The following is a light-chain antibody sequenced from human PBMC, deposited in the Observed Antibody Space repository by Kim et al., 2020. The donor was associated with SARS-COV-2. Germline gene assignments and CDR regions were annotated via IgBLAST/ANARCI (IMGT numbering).Light chain of an antibody. CDR3: NSRDSSGNVV. CDR2: GKN. CDR1: HPRIYY. J-gene: IGLJ2*01. V-gene: IGLV3-19*01. Sequence: VGQTDEHTCKGHHPRIYYANYYQQKPRQAPILVIYGKNNRPSGIPDRFSGSGSGNTASLTITGAQAEDEADYYCNSRDSSGNVVFGGGTQLTVL.